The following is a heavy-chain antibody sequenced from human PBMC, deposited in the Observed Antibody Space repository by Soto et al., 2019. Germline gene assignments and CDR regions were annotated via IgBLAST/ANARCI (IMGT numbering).Heavy chain of an antibody. CDR3: ARAVAYCSGGSCYSGAFDI. J-gene: IGHJ3*02. D-gene: IGHD2-15*01. Sequence: PGGSLRLSCAASGFTFSSYWMHWVRQAPGKGLVWVSRINSDGSSTSYADSVKGRFTISRDNAKNTLYLQMNSLRAEDTAVYYCARAVAYCSGGSCYSGAFDIWGQGTMVTVSS. CDR1: GFTFSSYW. V-gene: IGHV3-74*01. CDR2: INSDGSST.